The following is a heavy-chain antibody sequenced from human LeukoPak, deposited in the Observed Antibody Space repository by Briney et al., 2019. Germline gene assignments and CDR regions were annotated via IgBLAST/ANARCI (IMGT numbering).Heavy chain of an antibody. CDR1: GGSLSSGGYY. Sequence: SETLSLTCTVSGGSLSSGGYYWSWIRQHPGKGLEWIGYIYYSGSTYYNPSLKSRVTISVDTSKNQFSLKLSSVAAADTAVYYCARDRATPGYYYYGMDAWGQGTTVTVSS. V-gene: IGHV4-31*03. D-gene: IGHD5-24*01. CDR2: IYYSGST. CDR3: ARDRATPGYYYYGMDA. J-gene: IGHJ6*02.